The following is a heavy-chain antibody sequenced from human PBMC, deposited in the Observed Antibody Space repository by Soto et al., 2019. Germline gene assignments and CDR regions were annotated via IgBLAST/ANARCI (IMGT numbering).Heavy chain of an antibody. J-gene: IGHJ5*02. V-gene: IGHV6-1*01. CDR1: GDXVSSNSGA. CDR3: ARDPSTDWFDP. CDR2: TYYRSKWYN. Sequence: QXLSLTCAISGDXVSSNSGAWNWIRQSPSRGLEWLGRTYYRSKWYNDYAVSVKSRITINPDKSKNQFSLKMNSVTTEDTAVYYCARDPSTDWFDPWGQGTPVTVSS.